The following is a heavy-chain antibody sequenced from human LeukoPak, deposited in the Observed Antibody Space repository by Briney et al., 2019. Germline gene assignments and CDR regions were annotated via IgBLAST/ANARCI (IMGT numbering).Heavy chain of an antibody. V-gene: IGHV4-59*01. Sequence: PSETLSLTCTVSGGSITHYYWAWIRQPPGKTLEWIGYSYYSGSINYNPSLKSRVTISVDTSKNQFSLKLSSVTAADTAMYYCARDRYYYGSGTWGYFDYWGQGTLVTVSS. CDR1: GGSITHYY. J-gene: IGHJ4*02. CDR3: ARDRYYYGSGTWGYFDY. CDR2: SYYSGSI. D-gene: IGHD3-10*01.